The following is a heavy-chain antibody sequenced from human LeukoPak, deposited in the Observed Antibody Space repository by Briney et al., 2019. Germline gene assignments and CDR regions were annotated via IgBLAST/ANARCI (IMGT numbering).Heavy chain of an antibody. J-gene: IGHJ4*02. CDR2: IYYSGST. D-gene: IGHD6-13*01. Sequence: SVTLSLTCTVSGGSISSYYWSWIRQPPGKGLEWIGYIYYSGSTNYNPSLKSRVTISVDTSKNQFSLKLSSVTAADTAVYYCARGRGIAAAGYFDYWGQGTLVTVSS. CDR3: ARGRGIAAAGYFDY. CDR1: GGSISSYY. V-gene: IGHV4-59*01.